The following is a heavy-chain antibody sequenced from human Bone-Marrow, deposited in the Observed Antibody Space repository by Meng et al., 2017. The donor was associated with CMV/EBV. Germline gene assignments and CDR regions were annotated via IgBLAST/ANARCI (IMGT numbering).Heavy chain of an antibody. J-gene: IGHJ4*02. D-gene: IGHD6-13*01. CDR1: GFTFSSYA. CDR3: AIASSSWYGSVSGGFDY. V-gene: IGHV3-30-3*01. CDR2: ISYDGSNK. Sequence: GGSLRLSCAASGFTFSSYAMHWVRQAPGKGLEWVAVISYDGSNKYYADSVKGRFTISRDNSKNTLYLQMNSLRAEDTAVYYCAIASSSWYGSVSGGFDYWGQGTLVTGAS.